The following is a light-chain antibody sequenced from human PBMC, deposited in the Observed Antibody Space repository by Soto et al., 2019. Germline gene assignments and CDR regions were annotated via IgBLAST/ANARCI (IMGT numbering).Light chain of an antibody. CDR1: QNLYRS. J-gene: IGKJ4*01. Sequence: RQSPATPALSRAERAXLPCXASQNLYRSLAWYQKKXGQAPRTXIYGASTRATGIPARFSGSGSGTEFTLTISRLQSEDFAVYYCQQYNNWPLTFGEGTKVDIK. CDR3: QQYNNWPLT. V-gene: IGKV3D-15*01. CDR2: GAS.